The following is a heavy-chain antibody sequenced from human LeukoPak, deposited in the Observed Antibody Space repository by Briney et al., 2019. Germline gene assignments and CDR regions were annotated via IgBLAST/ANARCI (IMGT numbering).Heavy chain of an antibody. Sequence: GGSLRLSCAASGFTFSSYAMSWVRQAPGKGLEWVSAISGSGGSTYYADSVKGRFTISRDNSKDTLYLQMNSLRAEDTAVYYCAKEVSNSSSWYEWGLYYYYYGMDVWGQGTTVTVSS. V-gene: IGHV3-23*01. CDR2: ISGSGGST. J-gene: IGHJ6*02. CDR1: GFTFSSYA. CDR3: AKEVSNSSSWYEWGLYYYYYGMDV. D-gene: IGHD6-13*01.